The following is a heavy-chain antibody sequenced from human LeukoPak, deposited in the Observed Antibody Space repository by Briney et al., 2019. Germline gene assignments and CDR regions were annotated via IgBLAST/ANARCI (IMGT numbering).Heavy chain of an antibody. CDR2: IYYSGST. D-gene: IGHD3-16*01. V-gene: IGHV4-31*03. Sequence: NPSETLSLTCTVSGGSISSGGYYWSWIRQHPGKGLEWIGYIYYSGSTYYNPSLKSRVTISVDTSKNQFSLKLSSVTAADTAVYYCARGSYGVVGGFGYWGQGTLVTVSS. J-gene: IGHJ4*02. CDR1: GGSISSGGYY. CDR3: ARGSYGVVGGFGY.